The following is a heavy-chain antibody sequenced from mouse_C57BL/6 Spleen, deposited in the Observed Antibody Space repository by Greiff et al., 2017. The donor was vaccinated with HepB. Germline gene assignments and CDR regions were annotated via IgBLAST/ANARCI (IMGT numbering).Heavy chain of an antibody. CDR2: IYPGSGST. CDR1: GYTFTSYW. V-gene: IGHV1-55*01. Sequence: VQLQQPGAELVKPGASVKMSCKASGYTFTSYWITWVKQRPGQGLEWIGDIYPGSGSTNYNEKFKSKATLTVDTSSSTAYMQLSSLTSEDSAVYYCARWDTTVIGNFDYWGQGTTLTVSS. J-gene: IGHJ2*01. D-gene: IGHD1-1*01. CDR3: ARWDTTVIGNFDY.